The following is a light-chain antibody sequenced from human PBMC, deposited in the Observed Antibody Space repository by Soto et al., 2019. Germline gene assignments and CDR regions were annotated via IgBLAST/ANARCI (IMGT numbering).Light chain of an antibody. J-gene: IGLJ1*01. CDR3: FSHRIGDSHV. CDR2: GVT. V-gene: IGLV2-14*01. Sequence: QSALTQPASVSGSPGQSITISCAGTSSDVGGYNYVSWYQQYPGKAPKLMIYGVTNRPSGVSNRFSGSKTGNTASLTISGLQAEDEAYYYCFSHRIGDSHVFGTGTKLTVL. CDR1: SSDVGGYNY.